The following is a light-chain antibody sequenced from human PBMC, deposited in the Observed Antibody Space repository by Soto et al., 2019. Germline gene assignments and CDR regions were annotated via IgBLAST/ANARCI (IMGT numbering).Light chain of an antibody. CDR3: QPYNNWPLT. V-gene: IGKV3-15*01. J-gene: IGKJ4*01. CDR2: DTS. Sequence: EVVMTQSPATLSVSPGERATLSCRASQSVRSHLAWYQQKPGQAPSLLIYDTSTRATGVPTRFSGSRSGAEFTLTINSLQSEDFAVYYCQPYNNWPLTFGGGTKVDIK. CDR1: QSVRSH.